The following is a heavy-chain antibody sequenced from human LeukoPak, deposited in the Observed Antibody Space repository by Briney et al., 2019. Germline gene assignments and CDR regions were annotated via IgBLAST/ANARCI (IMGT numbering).Heavy chain of an antibody. V-gene: IGHV3-23*01. CDR1: GFMFSSYG. D-gene: IGHD1-26*01. J-gene: IGHJ4*02. CDR2: ISGSGGKT. CDR3: AKDGGSYQFDS. Sequence: GASLRLSCVASGFMFSSYGMSWVRQAPGKGLEWVSAISGSGGKTYNADSVKGRFTISRDNSRKTLYLQMNSLRAEDTAVYYCAKDGGSYQFDSWGQGTLVTVSS.